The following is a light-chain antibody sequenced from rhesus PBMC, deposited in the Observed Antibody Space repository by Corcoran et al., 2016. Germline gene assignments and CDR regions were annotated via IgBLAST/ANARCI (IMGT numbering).Light chain of an antibody. V-gene: IGKV1-22*01. Sequence: DIQMTQSPSSLSASVGDTVTITCRASQSISSWLDWYQQKPGKVPKLLIYKASSLQSGVPSRFSGSGSGTDFTLTISSLQTEDFVTYYCLQYSSSPLTFGGGTKVEIK. CDR1: QSISSW. CDR2: KAS. J-gene: IGKJ4*01. CDR3: LQYSSSPLT.